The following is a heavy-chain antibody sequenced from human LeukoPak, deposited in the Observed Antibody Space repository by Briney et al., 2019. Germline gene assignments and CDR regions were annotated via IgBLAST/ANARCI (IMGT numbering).Heavy chain of an antibody. D-gene: IGHD3-9*01. CDR3: ARTRRITIFKLDWFDP. CDR1: GYTFTSYD. CDR2: MNPNSGNT. Sequence: TSVKVSCKASGYTFTSYDINWVRQATGQGLEWMGWMNPNSGNTGYAQKFQGRVTMTRNTSISTAYMELSSLRSEDTAVYYCARTRRITIFKLDWFDPWGQGTLVTVSS. J-gene: IGHJ5*02. V-gene: IGHV1-8*01.